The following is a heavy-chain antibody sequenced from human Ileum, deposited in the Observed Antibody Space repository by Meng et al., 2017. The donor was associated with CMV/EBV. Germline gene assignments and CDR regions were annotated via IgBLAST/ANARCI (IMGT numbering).Heavy chain of an antibody. CDR3: ARDSSSEGFDY. Sequence: GGSLRLSCAVSGFTFSNYGMGWVRQAPGKGLEWVSVIGSSGFATYYADSVKGRFTISRDNSKNRLYLQLNSLRAEDTAVYYCARDSSSEGFDYWGQGTLVTVSS. CDR1: GFTFSNYG. CDR2: IGSSGFAT. V-gene: IGHV3-23*01. D-gene: IGHD2-2*01. J-gene: IGHJ4*02.